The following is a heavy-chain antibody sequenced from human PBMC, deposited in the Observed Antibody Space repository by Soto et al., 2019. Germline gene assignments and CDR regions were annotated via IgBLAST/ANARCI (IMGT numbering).Heavy chain of an antibody. Sequence: QVQLVQSGAEVKKPGASVKVSCKASGYTFTSYDINWVRQATGQGLEWMGWMNPNSGNTGYAQKFQGRVTMTRTXXLXTLXMELSSLRSEDTAVYYCARRALLSGSYLPDWYFDLWGRGTLVTVSS. J-gene: IGHJ2*01. D-gene: IGHD1-26*01. CDR1: GYTFTSYD. V-gene: IGHV1-8*01. CDR2: MNPNSGNT. CDR3: ARRALLSGSYLPDWYFDL.